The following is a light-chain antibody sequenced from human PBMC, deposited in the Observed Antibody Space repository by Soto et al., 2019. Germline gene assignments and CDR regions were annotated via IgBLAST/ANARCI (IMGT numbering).Light chain of an antibody. CDR2: GAS. J-gene: IGKJ2*01. CDR1: QSVSSSY. V-gene: IGKV3-20*01. Sequence: EVVLTQSPGTLSLSPGERATLSCRASQSVSSSYLAWYQQIPGQAHSLLIYGASSRATGIPDRFSGSGSGTDFALTFSRLEPEDFSVYYCQQYGYSSYTFGQGTQLEIK. CDR3: QQYGYSSYT.